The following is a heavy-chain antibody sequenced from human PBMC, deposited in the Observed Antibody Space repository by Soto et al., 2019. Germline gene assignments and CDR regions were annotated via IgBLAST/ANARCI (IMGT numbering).Heavy chain of an antibody. CDR1: GYSFTSYW. D-gene: IGHD3-16*01. CDR2: IYPGDSDT. V-gene: IGHV5-51*01. J-gene: IGHJ3*02. Sequence: EVQLVQSGAEVKKPGESLKISCKGSGYSFTSYWIGWVRQMPGKGLEWMGIIYPGDSDTRYSPSFQGQVTISADKSISTAYLQWSSLKASDTAMDYCARHWGLRTRVADAFDIWGQGTMVTVSS. CDR3: ARHWGLRTRVADAFDI.